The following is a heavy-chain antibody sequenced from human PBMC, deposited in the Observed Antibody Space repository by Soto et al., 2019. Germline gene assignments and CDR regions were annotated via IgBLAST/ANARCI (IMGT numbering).Heavy chain of an antibody. J-gene: IGHJ4*02. CDR1: GFTFSSYG. D-gene: IGHD3-3*01. Sequence: GGSLRLSCAASGFTFSSYGMHWVRQAPGKGLEWVAVISYDGSNKYYADSVKGRFTISRDNSKNTLYLQMNSLRAEDTAVYYCAKVDEITIFGVVTSSALDYWGQGTLVTVSS. CDR2: ISYDGSNK. V-gene: IGHV3-30*18. CDR3: AKVDEITIFGVVTSSALDY.